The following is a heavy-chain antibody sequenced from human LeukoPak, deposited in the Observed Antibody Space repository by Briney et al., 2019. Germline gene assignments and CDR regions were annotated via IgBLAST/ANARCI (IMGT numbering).Heavy chain of an antibody. D-gene: IGHD6-19*01. CDR3: ARIQWLVRFDY. CDR2: IYYSGST. V-gene: IGHV4-59*01. CDR1: GGSISNYY. J-gene: IGHJ4*02. Sequence: SETLSLTCTVSGGSISNYYWSWIRQPPGKGLEWIGYIYYSGSTNYNPSLKSRVTISVDTSKNQFSLKLSSVTAADTAVYYCARIQWLVRFDYWGQGTLVTVSS.